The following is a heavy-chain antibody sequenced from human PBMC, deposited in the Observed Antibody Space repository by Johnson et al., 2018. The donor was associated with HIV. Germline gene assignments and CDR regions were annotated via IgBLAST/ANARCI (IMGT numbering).Heavy chain of an antibody. CDR2: IHYDGSKK. V-gene: IGHV3-30*02. D-gene: IGHD2-21*02. Sequence: VHLVESGGGVGQPGGSLRLSCAASGFIFSTYGIHWVRQAPGKGLEWVTFIHYDGSKKYYADSVKGRFTISRDDSKNPVYLQMKSLRAGDTAVYYCAKGACGGDCFSHDAFDIWGQGTMVTVSS. J-gene: IGHJ3*02. CDR3: AKGACGGDCFSHDAFDI. CDR1: GFIFSTYG.